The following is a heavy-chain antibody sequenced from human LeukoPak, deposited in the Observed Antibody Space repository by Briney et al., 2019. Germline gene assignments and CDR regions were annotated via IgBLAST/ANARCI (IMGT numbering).Heavy chain of an antibody. V-gene: IGHV4-59*08. CDR1: GSMYNYY. J-gene: IGHJ4*02. D-gene: IGHD1-26*01. CDR3: ARHISSGGTYAHFEY. CDR2: IHYSGST. Sequence: SETLSLTCTVSGSMYNYYWSWIRQPPGKGLEWIGYIHYSGSTNYNPSLKSRVTMSLDTSKNQVSLKLNSVTAADTAVYYCARHISSGGTYAHFEYWGQGTLVTVSS.